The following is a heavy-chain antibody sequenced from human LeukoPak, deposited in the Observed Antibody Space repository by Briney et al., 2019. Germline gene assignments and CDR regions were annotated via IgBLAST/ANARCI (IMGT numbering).Heavy chain of an antibody. J-gene: IGHJ4*02. CDR2: ISTGSSPYT. D-gene: IGHD3-10*01. CDR3: ASYTLWYGDS. Sequence: GGSLRLSCAASGFSFSKSSMLWFRQAPGKGLEWVSSISTGSSPYTYYADSLKGRFTISRDNAKNSVCLQMNSLRPEDTAVYYCASYTLWYGDSWGQGTLVTASS. CDR1: GFSFSKSS. V-gene: IGHV3-21*06.